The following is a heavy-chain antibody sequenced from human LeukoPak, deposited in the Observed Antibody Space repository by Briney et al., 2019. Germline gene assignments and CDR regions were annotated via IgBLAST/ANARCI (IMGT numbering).Heavy chain of an antibody. CDR3: ARGQGTVTTH. V-gene: IGHV4-39*07. J-gene: IGHJ4*02. D-gene: IGHD4-17*01. CDR2: INHSGSA. Sequence: SETLSLTCTVSGGSISSGGYYWTWIRQPPGKGLEWIGEINHSGSANYNPSLKSRVTISLDTSKNQFSLKLSSVTAADTAVYYCARGQGTVTTHWGQGTLVTVSS. CDR1: GGSISSGGYY.